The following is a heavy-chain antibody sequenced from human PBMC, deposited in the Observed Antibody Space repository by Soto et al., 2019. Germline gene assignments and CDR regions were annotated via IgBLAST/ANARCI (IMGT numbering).Heavy chain of an antibody. CDR1: GGSISRGGYY. CDR3: ARARGYSGYDPPDY. J-gene: IGHJ4*02. CDR2: MYKSGST. D-gene: IGHD5-12*01. V-gene: IGHV4-31*03. Sequence: QVQLQESGPGLVKPSQTLSLTCTVSGGSISRGGYYWSWIRQHPGKGLECSGYMYKSGSTYYNPSLKSRVTMSIDTSKNQFSLKMSSVTAADTAVYYCARARGYSGYDPPDYWGQGTLVTVSS.